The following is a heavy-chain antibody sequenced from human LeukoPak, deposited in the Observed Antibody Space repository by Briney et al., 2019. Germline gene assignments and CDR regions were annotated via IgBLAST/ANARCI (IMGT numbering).Heavy chain of an antibody. CDR1: GGSISSNIHY. J-gene: IGHJ4*02. D-gene: IGHD2-2*01. V-gene: IGHV4-39*01. CDR2: IYYSGNT. CDR3: ARLSYCSGTCYHDY. Sequence: SETLSLTCTVSGGSISSNIHYWDWIRQPPGKGLEWIGTIYYSGNTYYNPSLRSRVTISVDTSKNQFSLKVSSVTAADTAVYYCARLSYCSGTCYHDYWGQGTLVTVSS.